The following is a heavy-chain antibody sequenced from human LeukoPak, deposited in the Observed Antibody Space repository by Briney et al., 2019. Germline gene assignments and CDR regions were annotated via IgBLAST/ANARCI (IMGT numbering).Heavy chain of an antibody. V-gene: IGHV4-59*01. Sequence: PSETLSLTCTVSGGSIGGYYWSWIRQPPGKGLEWIGYIYYSGSTNYNPSLKSRVTISVDRSKNQFSLKLSSVTAADTAVYYCARFVVAAAGSRLLDYWGQGTLVTASS. J-gene: IGHJ4*02. CDR2: IYYSGST. CDR3: ARFVVAAAGSRLLDY. D-gene: IGHD6-13*01. CDR1: GGSIGGYY.